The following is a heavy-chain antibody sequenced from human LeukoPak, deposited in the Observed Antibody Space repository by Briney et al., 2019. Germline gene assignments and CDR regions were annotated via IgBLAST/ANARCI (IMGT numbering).Heavy chain of an antibody. J-gene: IGHJ5*02. D-gene: IGHD6-13*01. CDR2: ISYDGSNK. V-gene: IGHV3-30*04. CDR3: ARDIAAAGSMLDP. CDR1: GFTFSSYA. Sequence: GGSLRLPCAASGFTFSSYAMHWVRQAPGKGLEWVAVISYDGSNKYYADSVKGRFTISRDNSKNTLYLQMNSLRAEDTAVYYCARDIAAAGSMLDPWGQGTLVTVS.